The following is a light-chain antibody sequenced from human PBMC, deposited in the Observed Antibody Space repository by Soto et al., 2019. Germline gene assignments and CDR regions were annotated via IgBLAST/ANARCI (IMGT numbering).Light chain of an antibody. CDR3: CSYASTFSV. CDR2: EGT. CDR1: SSDVGSYRL. Sequence: QSALIQPPSVSGSPGQSVTISCTGTSSDVGSYRLFSWYQQHPGKAPKLIIYEGTKRPSGASNRFSGSKSGNTASLTVSGLQAEDEADYFCCSYASTFSVFGGGTKVTVL. J-gene: IGLJ3*02. V-gene: IGLV2-23*01.